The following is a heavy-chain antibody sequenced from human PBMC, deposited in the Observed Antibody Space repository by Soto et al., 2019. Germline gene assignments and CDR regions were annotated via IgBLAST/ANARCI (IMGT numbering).Heavy chain of an antibody. Sequence: DVQLLESGGGLVQPEGSLRLSCVGSGFSFSKYAMIWVRQAPGKGQEWVSGITGSGGTIEYAASVKGRFTISRNNSKNTVYLQMNSLRAEDTAMYYCAKDAVYGDGLWLVADWGQGTLVTVS. CDR1: GFSFSKYA. V-gene: IGHV3-23*01. D-gene: IGHD2-21*02. J-gene: IGHJ4*02. CDR2: ITGSGGTI. CDR3: AKDAVYGDGLWLVAD.